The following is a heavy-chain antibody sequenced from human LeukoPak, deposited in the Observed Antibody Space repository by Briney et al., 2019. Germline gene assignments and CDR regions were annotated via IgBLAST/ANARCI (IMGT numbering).Heavy chain of an antibody. D-gene: IGHD3-22*01. V-gene: IGHV1-69*13. J-gene: IGHJ3*02. CDR2: IIPIFGTA. CDR1: GGTFSSYA. Sequence: SVKVSCKASGGTFSSYAISWVRQAPGQGLEWMGGIIPIFGTANYAQKFQGRVTITADESTSTAYMELSSLRSEDTAVDYCASSYYDSSGRPDAFDIWGQGTMVTVSS. CDR3: ASSYYDSSGRPDAFDI.